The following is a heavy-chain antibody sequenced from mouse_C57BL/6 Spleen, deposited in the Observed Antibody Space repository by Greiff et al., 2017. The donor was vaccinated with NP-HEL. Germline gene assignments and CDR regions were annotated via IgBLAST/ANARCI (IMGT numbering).Heavy chain of an antibody. CDR1: GFNIKDDY. J-gene: IGHJ3*01. D-gene: IGHD1-1*01. V-gene: IGHV14-4*01. CDR3: TGYYGWFAY. CDR2: IDPENGDT. Sequence: EVQLQQSGAELVRPGASVKLSCTASGFNIKDDYMHWVKQRPEQGLEWIGWIDPENGDTEYASKFQGKATITADTSSNTAYLQLSSLTSEDTVVYYCTGYYGWFAYWGQGTLVTVSA.